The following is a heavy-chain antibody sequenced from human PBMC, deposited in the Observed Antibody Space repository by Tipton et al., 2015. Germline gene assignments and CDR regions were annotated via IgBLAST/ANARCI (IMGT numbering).Heavy chain of an antibody. Sequence: TLSLTCTVSGGSISSSDYYWVWIRQPPGKELEWIGYIQYSGSTNYNPSLKSRVTISVDTSKNQFSLTLNSVAAADTAVYYCARDLEHGMDVWGQGTTVTVSS. V-gene: IGHV4-61*08. J-gene: IGHJ6*02. CDR3: ARDLEHGMDV. D-gene: IGHD5-24*01. CDR1: GGSISSSDYY. CDR2: IQYSGST.